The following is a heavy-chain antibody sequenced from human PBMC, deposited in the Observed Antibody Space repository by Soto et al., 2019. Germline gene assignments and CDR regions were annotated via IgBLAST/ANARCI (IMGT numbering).Heavy chain of an antibody. CDR2: IDNGGSA. CDR3: ARVPIHGGKGYYFDY. CDR1: GGSISSGGYY. V-gene: IGHV4-31*03. D-gene: IGHD2-15*01. Sequence: QVQLQESGPGLVKPSQTLSLTCTVSGGSISSGGYYWGWIRQHPGKGLEYIGYIDNGGSAYYNPSLRSRVSISVDTSKNQFSLNLSSVTAADTAVFYCARVPIHGGKGYYFDYWGQGTLVTVSS. J-gene: IGHJ4*02.